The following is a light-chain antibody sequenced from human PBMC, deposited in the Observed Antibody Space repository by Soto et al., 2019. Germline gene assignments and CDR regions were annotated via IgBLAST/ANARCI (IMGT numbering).Light chain of an antibody. Sequence: QSVLTQPASVSGSPGQSITISCSGTSSDVGGYNYVSWYQQHPGKAPKLMIYEVNNRPSGVSNRFSGSKSGNTASLTISGLQAEDEADYYCSSYTTRSTVFGTGTKV. CDR3: SSYTTRSTV. CDR2: EVN. J-gene: IGLJ1*01. CDR1: SSDVGGYNY. V-gene: IGLV2-14*01.